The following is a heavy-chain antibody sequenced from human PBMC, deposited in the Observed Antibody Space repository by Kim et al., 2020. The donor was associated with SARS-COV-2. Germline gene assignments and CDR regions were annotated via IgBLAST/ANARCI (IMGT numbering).Heavy chain of an antibody. CDR1: GFTFSSYA. V-gene: IGHV3-23*01. CDR2: ISGSGGST. J-gene: IGHJ5*02. D-gene: IGHD3-10*01. Sequence: GGSLRLSCAASGFTFSSYAMSWVRQAPGKGLEWVSAISGSGGSTYYADSVKGRFTISSDNSKNTLYLQMNSLRAEDTAVYYCAKDPLDYYGSGSYLNWFDPWGQGTLVTVSS. CDR3: AKDPLDYYGSGSYLNWFDP.